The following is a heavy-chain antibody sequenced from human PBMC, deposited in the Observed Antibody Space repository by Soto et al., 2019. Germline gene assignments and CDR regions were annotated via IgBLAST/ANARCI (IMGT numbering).Heavy chain of an antibody. CDR3: ARGARYCSSTSCYTYYYYYGMDV. CDR1: GYTFTSYY. D-gene: IGHD2-2*02. CDR2: INPSGGST. Sequence: ASVKVSCKASGYTFTSYYMHWVRQAPGQGLEWMGIINPSGGSTSYARKFQGRVTMARDTSTSTVYMELSSLRSEDTAVYYCARGARYCSSTSCYTYYYYYGMDVWGQGTTVTVYS. J-gene: IGHJ6*02. V-gene: IGHV1-46*01.